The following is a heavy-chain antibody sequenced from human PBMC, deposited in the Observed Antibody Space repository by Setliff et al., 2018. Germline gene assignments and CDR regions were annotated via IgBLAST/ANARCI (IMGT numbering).Heavy chain of an antibody. V-gene: IGHV1-2*06. D-gene: IGHD3-22*01. CDR1: GYTFTGYY. J-gene: IGHJ5*02. CDR3: ARSYYYDSSAANWFDP. CDR2: INPNSGGT. Sequence: EASVKVSCKASGYTFTGYYMHWVRQAPGQELEWMGRINPNSGGTNYAQKFQGRVTMTRDTSISTAYMELSRLRSDDTAVYYCARSYYYDSSAANWFDPWGQGTLVTVPQ.